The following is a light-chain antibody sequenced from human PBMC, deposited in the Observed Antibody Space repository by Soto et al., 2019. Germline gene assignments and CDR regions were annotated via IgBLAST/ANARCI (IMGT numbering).Light chain of an antibody. CDR3: QQYKKYYPT. Sequence: DIQMTQSPSTLSASVGDRVTITCRASQSISDLLAWYQQKPGKAPKILIYDASSLESGVTSRFSGSGSGTEFTRSISSLQPDDFAICYCQQYKKYYPTFGQGTRVEIK. V-gene: IGKV1-5*01. J-gene: IGKJ1*01. CDR2: DAS. CDR1: QSISDL.